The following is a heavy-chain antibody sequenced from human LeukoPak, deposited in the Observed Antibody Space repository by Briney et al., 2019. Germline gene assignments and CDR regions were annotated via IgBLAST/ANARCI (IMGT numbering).Heavy chain of an antibody. CDR3: VRLSRAGD. CDR1: GFTFSSYW. J-gene: IGHJ4*02. V-gene: IGHV3-74*01. CDR2: INGDGSTT. Sequence: GGSLRLSCTASGFTFSSYWMYWVRQAPGNGLVWVSHINGDGSTTIYADSVKGRFTISRDNAKNSLYLQMNSLRVEDTAVYFCVRLSRAGDWGQGTLVTVSS.